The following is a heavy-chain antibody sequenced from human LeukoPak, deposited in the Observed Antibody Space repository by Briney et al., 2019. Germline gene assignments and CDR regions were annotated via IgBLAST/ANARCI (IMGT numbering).Heavy chain of an antibody. Sequence: SETLSLTCTVSGGSITSSSYYWGWIRQPPGKGLEWIGSIYYSGSTYYNPSLKSRVTISVDTSKNQFSLKLSSVTAADTAVHYCERGHCFGGDCYFDYRGPGTLVTVSS. D-gene: IGHD2-21*02. J-gene: IGHJ4*02. CDR2: IYYSGST. V-gene: IGHV4-39*01. CDR1: GGSITSSSYY. CDR3: ERGHCFGGDCYFDY.